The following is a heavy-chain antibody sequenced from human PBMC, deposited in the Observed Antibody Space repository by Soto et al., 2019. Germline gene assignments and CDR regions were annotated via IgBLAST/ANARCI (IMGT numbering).Heavy chain of an antibody. J-gene: IGHJ6*02. V-gene: IGHV3-23*01. CDR1: GFTFSTYP. D-gene: IGHD3-22*01. CDR3: AKNRNSYDGSGYYSFPLDL. CDR2: ISGSGGST. Sequence: ELQLLESGGGLVQPGGSLRLSCAASGFTFSTYPMTWVRQALGKGLDWVSQISGSGGSTYNADSVKGRFTISRDNSKNALYLQMNSLRAEDTAVYFCAKNRNSYDGSGYYSFPLDLWGQGTTVTVSS.